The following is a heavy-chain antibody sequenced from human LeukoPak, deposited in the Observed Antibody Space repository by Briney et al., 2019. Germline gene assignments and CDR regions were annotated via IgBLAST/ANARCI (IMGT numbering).Heavy chain of an antibody. D-gene: IGHD6-13*01. CDR2: ISDDGSRK. V-gene: IGHV3-30*18. CDR1: GFTFRNYG. Sequence: GGSLRLSCAASGFTFRNYGMYWVRQAPGTGLEWVTLISDDGSRKYYVDSVKGRFTISRDNSKNTLYLQMNSLRVEDTAVYYCAKDRSTTWSFDNWGQGTLVSVSS. J-gene: IGHJ4*02. CDR3: AKDRSTTWSFDN.